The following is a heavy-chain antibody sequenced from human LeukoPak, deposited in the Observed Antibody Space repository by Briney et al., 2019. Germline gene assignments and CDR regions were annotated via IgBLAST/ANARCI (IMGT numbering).Heavy chain of an antibody. V-gene: IGHV4-39*01. J-gene: IGHJ4*02. CDR3: ARNGNCSGGSCYSTLDY. CDR2: IYYSGST. CDR1: GGSISSSSYY. Sequence: SETLSLTCTVSGGSISSSSYYWGWIRQPPGKGLEWIGSIYYSGSTYYNPSLKSRVTISVDTSKNQFSLKLSSVTAADTAVYYCARNGNCSGGSCYSTLDYWGQGTLVTVSS. D-gene: IGHD2-15*01.